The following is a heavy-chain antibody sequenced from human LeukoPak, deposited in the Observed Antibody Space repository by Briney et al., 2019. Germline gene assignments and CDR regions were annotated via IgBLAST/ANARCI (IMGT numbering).Heavy chain of an antibody. CDR3: ASPLNDAFDI. CDR1: GFTFSSYS. CDR2: ISSSTYI. V-gene: IGHV3-21*01. J-gene: IGHJ3*02. Sequence: NPGGSLRLSCAASGFTFSSYSMNWVRQAPGKGLEWVSSISSSTYIYYEDSVKSRFTVSRDNAKNSLYLQRNSLRAEDTAVYYWASPLNDAFDIWGQGTMVTVSS.